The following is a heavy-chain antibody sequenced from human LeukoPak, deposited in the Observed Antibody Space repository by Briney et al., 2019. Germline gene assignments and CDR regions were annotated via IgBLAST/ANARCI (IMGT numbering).Heavy chain of an antibody. Sequence: PGGSLRLPCAASGFTFSSYAMSWVRQAPGKGLEWVSAITSSGDITYYADSVKGRFTISRDNSKNTLYLQMNSLRAEDTAVYYCAQGSHWSGGSCRLDCWGQGTLVTVSS. CDR3: AQGSHWSGGSCRLDC. CDR1: GFTFSSYA. CDR2: ITSSGDIT. V-gene: IGHV3-23*01. D-gene: IGHD2-15*01. J-gene: IGHJ4*02.